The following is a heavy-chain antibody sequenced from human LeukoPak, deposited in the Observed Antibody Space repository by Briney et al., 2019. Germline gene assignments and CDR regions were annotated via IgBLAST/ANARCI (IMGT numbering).Heavy chain of an antibody. Sequence: GGSLRLSCAASGFTFSSYAMHWVRQAPGKGLEWVAVISYDGSNKYYADSVKGRFTISRDNSKNTLYLQMNSLRAEDTAVYYCARGGIGWYFDYWGQGTLVTVSS. CDR2: ISYDGSNK. D-gene: IGHD3-16*01. J-gene: IGHJ4*02. V-gene: IGHV3-30*04. CDR1: GFTFSSYA. CDR3: ARGGIGWYFDY.